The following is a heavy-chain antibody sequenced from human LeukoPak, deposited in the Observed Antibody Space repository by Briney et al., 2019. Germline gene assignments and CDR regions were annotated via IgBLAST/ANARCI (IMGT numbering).Heavy chain of an antibody. D-gene: IGHD3-10*01. CDR3: ARVLVRGVITYFDY. J-gene: IGHJ4*02. V-gene: IGHV4-59*01. Sequence: SETLSPTCTVSGGSISSYYWSWIRQPPGKGLEWIGYIYYSGSTNYNPSLKGRVTISVDTSKNQFSLKLSSVTAADTAVYYCARVLVRGVITYFDYWGQGTLVTVSS. CDR2: IYYSGST. CDR1: GGSISSYY.